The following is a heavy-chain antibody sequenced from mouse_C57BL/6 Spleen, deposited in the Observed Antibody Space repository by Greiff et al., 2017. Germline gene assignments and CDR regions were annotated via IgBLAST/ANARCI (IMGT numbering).Heavy chain of an antibody. J-gene: IGHJ3*01. CDR2: ISSGGSCT. D-gene: IGHD3-3*01. V-gene: IGHV5-6*01. Sequence: EVKVVESGGDLVKPGGSLKLSCAASGFTFSSYGMSWVRQTPDKRLEWVATISSGGSCTYYPASVKGRFTISRDNGNNTLYLQMSSMKSEDTAMYYCARHRDVFEGCAYWGQGTLVTVSA. CDR3: ARHRDVFEGCAY. CDR1: GFTFSSYG.